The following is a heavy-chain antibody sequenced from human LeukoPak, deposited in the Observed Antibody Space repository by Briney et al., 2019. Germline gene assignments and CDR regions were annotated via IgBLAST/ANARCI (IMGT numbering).Heavy chain of an antibody. J-gene: IGHJ4*02. D-gene: IGHD1-26*01. CDR3: ARDLILGPTYFDY. Sequence: SETLSLTCSVSGGSISRSSYYWGWIRQPPGKGLEWIGSIYYSGSTYYNPSLKSRVTISEDTSKNHFSLKLSSVTAADTAVYYCARDLILGPTYFDYWGQGTLVTVSS. CDR1: GGSISRSSYY. CDR2: IYYSGST. V-gene: IGHV4-39*02.